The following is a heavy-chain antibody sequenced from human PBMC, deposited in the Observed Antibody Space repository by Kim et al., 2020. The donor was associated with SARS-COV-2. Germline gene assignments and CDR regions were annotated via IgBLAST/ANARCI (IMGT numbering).Heavy chain of an antibody. CDR3: ARDHFLVGSGTYYYYCGMDV. CDR1: GDSVSSNSAA. CDR2: TYYRSKWYN. V-gene: IGHV6-1*01. J-gene: IGHJ6*02. D-gene: IGHD3-10*01. Sequence: SQTLSLTCAISGDSVSSNSAAWNWIRQSPSRGLEWLGRTYYRSKWYNDYAVSVKSRITIKPDTSKNQFSLQLKSVTPEDTAVYYCARDHFLVGSGTYYYYCGMDVWSQGTTVTVSS.